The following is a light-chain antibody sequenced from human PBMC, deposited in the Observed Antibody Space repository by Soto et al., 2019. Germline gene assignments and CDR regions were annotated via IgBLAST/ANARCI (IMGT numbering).Light chain of an antibody. CDR2: GAS. CDR3: QQYDDWLRLT. CDR1: QSVTSTY. Sequence: EIVLTQSPGTLSLSPGERAILSCRASQSVTSTYLAWYQQKPGQAPRLLIYGASTRATGIPARFSSSGSGTEFNLTISSLQSEDFAVYFCQQYDDWLRLTFGGGTKVDI. V-gene: IGKV3-15*01. J-gene: IGKJ4*01.